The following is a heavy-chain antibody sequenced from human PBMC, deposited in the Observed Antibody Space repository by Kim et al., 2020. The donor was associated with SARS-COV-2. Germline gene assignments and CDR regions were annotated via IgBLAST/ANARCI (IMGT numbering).Heavy chain of an antibody. CDR2: ISAYNGNT. CDR1: GYTFTSYG. V-gene: IGHV1-18*01. CDR3: ARDSGYSSGWLYYYYYYGMDV. Sequence: ASVKVSCKASGYTFTSYGISWVRQAPGQGLEWMGWISAYNGNTNYAQKLQGRVTMTTDTSTSTAYMELRSLRSDDTAVYYCARDSGYSSGWLYYYYYYGMDVWGQGTTVTVSS. D-gene: IGHD6-19*01. J-gene: IGHJ6*02.